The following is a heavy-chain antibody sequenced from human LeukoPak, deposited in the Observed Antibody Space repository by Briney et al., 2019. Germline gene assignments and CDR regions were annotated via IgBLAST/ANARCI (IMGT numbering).Heavy chain of an antibody. CDR1: GYTFTSYD. J-gene: IGHJ5*02. Sequence: GASVKVSYKASGYTFTSYDINWVRQATGQGLEWMGWMNPNSGNTGYAQQFQGRVTMTRNTSISTAYMELSSLRSEDTAVYYCARAPWSSSSWPYNWFDPWGQGTLVTVSS. D-gene: IGHD6-13*01. V-gene: IGHV1-8*01. CDR3: ARAPWSSSSWPYNWFDP. CDR2: MNPNSGNT.